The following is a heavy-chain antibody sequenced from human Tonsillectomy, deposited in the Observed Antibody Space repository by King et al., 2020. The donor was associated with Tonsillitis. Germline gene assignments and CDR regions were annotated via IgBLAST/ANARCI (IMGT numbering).Heavy chain of an antibody. J-gene: IGHJ3*02. CDR1: GASITNYN. CDR3: ARLQQLVNAFDI. Sequence: VQLQESGPGLVKPSETLSLTCTVSGASITNYNWSWIRQPAGKGLEWIGLIYTNGTSNSNPSLKTRVTMSVDTSKSHFSLKLSSVTAADTALYYCARLQQLVNAFDIWGQGTVVTVSS. V-gene: IGHV4-4*07. D-gene: IGHD6-13*01. CDR2: IYTNGTS.